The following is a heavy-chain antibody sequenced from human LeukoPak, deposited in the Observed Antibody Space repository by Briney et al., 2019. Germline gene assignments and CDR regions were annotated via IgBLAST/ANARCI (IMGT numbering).Heavy chain of an antibody. CDR3: ARETTGTTVY. V-gene: IGHV1-69*01. D-gene: IGHD1-1*01. CDR2: IIPIFGTA. CDR1: GGTFSSYA. Sequence: SVKVSCTASGGTFSSYAISWVRQAPGQGLEWMGGIIPIFGTANYAQKFQGRVTITADESTSTAYMELSSLRSEDAAVYYCARETTGTTVYWGQGTLVTVSS. J-gene: IGHJ4*02.